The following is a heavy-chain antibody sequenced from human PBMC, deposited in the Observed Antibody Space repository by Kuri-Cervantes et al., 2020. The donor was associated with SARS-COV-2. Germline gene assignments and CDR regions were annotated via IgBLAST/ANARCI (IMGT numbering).Heavy chain of an antibody. CDR2: FDPEDGET. V-gene: IGHV1-24*01. D-gene: IGHD1-26*01. CDR1: GYTLTELS. Sequence: ASGKVSCKVSGYTLTELSMHWVRHAPGKGLEWMVGFDPEDGETIYAQKFQGRVTMTEDTSTDTAYMELSSLRSEDTAVYYCATTFAFLMGATYDYWGQGTLVTVSS. CDR3: ATTFAFLMGATYDY. J-gene: IGHJ4*02.